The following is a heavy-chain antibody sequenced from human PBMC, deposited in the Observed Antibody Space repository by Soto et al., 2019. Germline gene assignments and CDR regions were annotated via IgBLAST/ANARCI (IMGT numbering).Heavy chain of an antibody. D-gene: IGHD3-22*01. Sequence: ASLKVSFTASGYTFTNYGISWSRQAPGHGLEWKGWISAYNSNTNYAQKLQGRDNMTTDTSTSTAYMELRILRSDDMVVFYCARDFSDDSSGYSVDYWGQGTLVTVSS. CDR1: GYTFTNYG. CDR2: ISAYNSNT. CDR3: ARDFSDDSSGYSVDY. J-gene: IGHJ4*02. V-gene: IGHV1-18*03.